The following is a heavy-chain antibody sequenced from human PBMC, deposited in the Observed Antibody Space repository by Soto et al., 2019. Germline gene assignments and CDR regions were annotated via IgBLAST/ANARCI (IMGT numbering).Heavy chain of an antibody. CDR2: ISSSSSTI. V-gene: IGHV3-48*02. D-gene: IGHD3-22*01. CDR3: ARGDSRTYYYYSSGYYPLHAFDI. CDR1: GFTFSSYS. J-gene: IGHJ3*02. Sequence: SLRLSCAASGFTFSSYSMNWVRQAPGKGLEWVSYISSSSSTIYYADSVKGRFTISRDNAKNSLYLQMNSLRDEDTAVYYCARGDSRTYYYYSSGYYPLHAFDIRGQGTMVPVAS.